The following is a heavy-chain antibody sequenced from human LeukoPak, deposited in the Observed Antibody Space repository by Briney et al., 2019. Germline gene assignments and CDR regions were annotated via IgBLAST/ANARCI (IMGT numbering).Heavy chain of an antibody. V-gene: IGHV3-23*01. J-gene: IGHJ4*02. CDR1: EFTFSSYA. CDR3: AKDNEAVAGTLLNY. CDR2: ISGSGGST. Sequence: GGSLRLSCAASEFTFSSYAMSWVRQAPGKGLEWVSAISGSGGSTYYADSVKGRFTISRDNSKNTLYLQMNSLRAEDTAVYYCAKDNEAVAGTLLNYWGQGTLVTVSS. D-gene: IGHD6-19*01.